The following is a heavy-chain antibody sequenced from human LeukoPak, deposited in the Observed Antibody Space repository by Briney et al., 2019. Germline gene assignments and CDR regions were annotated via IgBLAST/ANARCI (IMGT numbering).Heavy chain of an antibody. CDR3: ARGRYCSGGNCWAIYYYYMDV. J-gene: IGHJ6*03. CDR1: GYTFNDYG. V-gene: IGHV1-18*01. Sequence: ASVKVSCKASGYTFNDYGISWVRQAPGQGPEWMGWISTFNGNAKYAQNFQGRVTMTTDTSTSTAHMELKSLRSDDTAVYYCARGRYCSGGNCWAIYYYYMDVWGKGTTVTVS. CDR2: ISTFNGNA. D-gene: IGHD2-15*01.